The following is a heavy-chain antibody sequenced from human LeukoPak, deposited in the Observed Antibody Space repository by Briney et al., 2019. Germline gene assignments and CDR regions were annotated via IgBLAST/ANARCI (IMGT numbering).Heavy chain of an antibody. CDR2: MNPKRGDT. CDR3: ARDMSSGWSR. D-gene: IGHD6-19*01. CDR1: GYTFTDYY. Sequence: ASVKVSCKASGYTFTDYYIHWARQAPGQGLEWMAWMNPKRGDTSYAQKFQGRVTMTRDTSISTAYMELSRLRFDDTAVYYCARDMSSGWSRWGQGTLVTVSS. J-gene: IGHJ4*02. V-gene: IGHV1-2*02.